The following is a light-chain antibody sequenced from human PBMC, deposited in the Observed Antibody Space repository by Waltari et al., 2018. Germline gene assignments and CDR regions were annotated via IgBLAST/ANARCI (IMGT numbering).Light chain of an antibody. V-gene: IGLV2-14*01. J-gene: IGLJ1*01. CDR2: EVS. CDR3: SSYTTSSAPGV. Sequence: QSALTQPASVSGSPGQSITISCSGTDSDVGAYDFVSWYQQHPGKAPHLIIYEVSNRPSGISNRFSASMSGNTASLTISGLRAEDEADYYCSSYTTSSAPGVFGTGTRVTVL. CDR1: DSDVGAYDF.